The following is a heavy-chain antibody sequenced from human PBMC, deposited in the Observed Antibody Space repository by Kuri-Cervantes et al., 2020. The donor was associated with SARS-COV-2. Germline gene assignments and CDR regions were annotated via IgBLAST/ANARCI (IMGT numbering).Heavy chain of an antibody. CDR2: INHSGST. D-gene: IGHD3-10*01. CDR1: GGSISSSSYY. Sequence: SETLSLTCTVSGGSISSSSYYWSWIRQPPGKGLEWIGEINHSGSTNYNPSLKSRVTISVDTSKNQFSLKLSSVTAADTAVYYCARDRGRGSPRKYLDYWGQGTLVTVSS. CDR3: ARDRGRGSPRKYLDY. J-gene: IGHJ4*02. V-gene: IGHV4-39*07.